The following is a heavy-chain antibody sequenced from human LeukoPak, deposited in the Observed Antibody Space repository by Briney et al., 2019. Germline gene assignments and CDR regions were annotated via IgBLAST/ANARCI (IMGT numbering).Heavy chain of an antibody. D-gene: IGHD2-21*02. J-gene: IGHJ6*02. CDR2: INHSGST. V-gene: IGHV4-34*01. CDR3: ARGPGSSGDRSPGGMDV. Sequence: SETLSLTCAVYGGSFSGYYWSWIRQPPGKGLEWIGEINHSGSTNYNPSLKSRVTISVDMSKNQFSLKLSSVTAADTAVYYCARGPGSSGDRSPGGMDVWGQGTTVTVSS. CDR1: GGSFSGYY.